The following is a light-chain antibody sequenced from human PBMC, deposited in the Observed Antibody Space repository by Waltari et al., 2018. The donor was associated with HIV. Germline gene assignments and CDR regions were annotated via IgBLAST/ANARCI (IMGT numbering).Light chain of an antibody. Sequence: IVMTQSPATLSVSPGERVTLSCRASQSVNSNLAWYQQKPAQAPRLLLYGASSRATGVPARFSGNGSGTDFTLTINSLQSEDFAIYYCQQYHKWPPLTFGGGTKVEI. CDR3: QQYHKWPPLT. CDR1: QSVNSN. J-gene: IGKJ4*01. V-gene: IGKV3-15*01. CDR2: GAS.